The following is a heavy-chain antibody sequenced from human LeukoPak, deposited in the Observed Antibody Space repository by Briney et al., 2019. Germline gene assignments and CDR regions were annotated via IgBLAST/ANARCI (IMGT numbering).Heavy chain of an antibody. CDR1: GFTFSSSA. V-gene: IGHV3-23*01. CDR2: ISGSGGNT. D-gene: IGHD2-15*01. Sequence: GGSLRLSCAASGFTFSSSAMSWVRQAPGKGLEWVSAISGSGGNTYYADSVKGRFTISRGNSKKMLYLQMHSLRAEDTAVYYCAKRRGDCSDGQGCGDYWGQGTLVTVSS. J-gene: IGHJ4*02. CDR3: AKRRGDCSDGQGCGDY.